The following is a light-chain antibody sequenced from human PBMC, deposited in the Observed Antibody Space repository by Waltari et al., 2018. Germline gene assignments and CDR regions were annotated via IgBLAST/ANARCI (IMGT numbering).Light chain of an antibody. Sequence: IQLTQSPSSLSASVRHRVTVTCPASQDIRSRLAWYQQKPGQAPKLLLYGASTLQSGVPARCSGSGSGTDFTLTSSILQPEDCATYYCQQFHSLPFTFGQGTKLEIK. V-gene: IGKV1-9*01. CDR2: GAS. J-gene: IGKJ2*01. CDR3: QQFHSLPFT. CDR1: QDIRSR.